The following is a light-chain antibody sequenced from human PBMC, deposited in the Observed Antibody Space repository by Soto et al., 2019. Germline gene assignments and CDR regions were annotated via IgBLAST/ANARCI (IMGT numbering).Light chain of an antibody. J-gene: IGLJ2*01. CDR3: SSYTSSSTHVV. CDR2: EVT. V-gene: IGLV2-14*01. Sequence: QSALTQPASVSGSPGQSITISCTGTSGDIGGYNYVSWYQQHPGKAPKLLISEVTNRPSGVSNRFSGSKSGNTASLTISGLQAEDEADYYCSSYTSSSTHVVFGGGTQLTVL. CDR1: SGDIGGYNY.